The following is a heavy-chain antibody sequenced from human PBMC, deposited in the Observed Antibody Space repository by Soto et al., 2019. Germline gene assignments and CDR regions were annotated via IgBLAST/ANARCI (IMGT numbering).Heavy chain of an antibody. J-gene: IGHJ6*02. D-gene: IGHD3-22*01. CDR3: AKGRITMIAPGMDV. CDR2: ISYDGSNK. CDR1: GFTFSSYG. Sequence: GGSLRLSCAASGFTFSSYGMHWVRQAPGKGLEWVAVISYDGSNKYYADSVKGRFTISRDNSKNTLYLQMNSLRAEDTAVYYCAKGRITMIAPGMDVWGQGTTVTVSS. V-gene: IGHV3-30*18.